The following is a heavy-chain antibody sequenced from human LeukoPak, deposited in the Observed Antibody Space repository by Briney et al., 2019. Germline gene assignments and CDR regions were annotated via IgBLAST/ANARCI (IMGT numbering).Heavy chain of an antibody. CDR2: ICHSGST. CDR3: ARVQASGYYDSSGYYDY. J-gene: IGHJ4*02. Sequence: SETLSLTCTVSGYSISSGYYWGWIRQPPGKGLEWIGRICHSGSTYYNPSLKSRVTISVDTSKNQFSLKLSSVTAADTAVYYCARVQASGYYDSSGYYDYWGQGTLVTVSS. CDR1: GYSISSGYY. V-gene: IGHV4-38-2*02. D-gene: IGHD3-22*01.